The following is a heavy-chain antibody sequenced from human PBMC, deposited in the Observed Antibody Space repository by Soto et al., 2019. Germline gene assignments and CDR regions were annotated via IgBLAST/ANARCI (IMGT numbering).Heavy chain of an antibody. CDR2: ISAYNGNT. CDR3: ARDGHDYGELGPNWFDP. Sequence: QVQLVQSGAEVKKPGASVKVSCKASGYTFTSYGISWVRQAPGQGLEWMGWISAYNGNTNYAQKLQGRVTMTTDTSTSTAYMELRSPRSDDTAVYYCARDGHDYGELGPNWFDPWGQGTLVTVSS. V-gene: IGHV1-18*04. CDR1: GYTFTSYG. J-gene: IGHJ5*02. D-gene: IGHD4-17*01.